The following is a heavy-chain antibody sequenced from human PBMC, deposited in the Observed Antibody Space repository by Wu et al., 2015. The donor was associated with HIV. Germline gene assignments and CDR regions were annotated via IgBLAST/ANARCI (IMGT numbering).Heavy chain of an antibody. CDR3: ATYGDSHAFDI. D-gene: IGHD4-17*01. J-gene: IGHJ3*02. CDR1: GGTFSSYA. Sequence: QVQLVQSGAEVKKPGSSVKVSCKASGGTFSSYAISWVRQAPGQGLEWMGIINPSGGSTSYAQKFQGRVTMTRDTSTSTVYMELSSLRSEDTAVYYCATYGDSHAFDIWGQGTMVTVSS. CDR2: INPSGGST. V-gene: IGHV1-46*03.